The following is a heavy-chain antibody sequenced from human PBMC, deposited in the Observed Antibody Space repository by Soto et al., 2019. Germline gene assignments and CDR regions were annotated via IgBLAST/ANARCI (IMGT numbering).Heavy chain of an antibody. D-gene: IGHD2-15*01. V-gene: IGHV1-69*12. CDR3: ARVYCSGGSCYPYYYYYGMDV. Sequence: QVQLVQSGAEVKKPGSSVKVSCKASGGTFSSYAISWVRQAPGQGLEWMGGIIPIFGTANYAQKFQGRVTITADDSTSTAYMELSSLRSEDTAVYYCARVYCSGGSCYPYYYYYGMDVWGQGSTVTVSS. CDR2: IIPIFGTA. J-gene: IGHJ6*02. CDR1: GGTFSSYA.